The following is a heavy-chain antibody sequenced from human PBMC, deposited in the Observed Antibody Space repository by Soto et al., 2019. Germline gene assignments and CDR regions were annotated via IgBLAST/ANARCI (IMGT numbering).Heavy chain of an antibody. CDR1: GYTFTSYY. CDR2: INPSGGST. V-gene: IGHV1-46*01. D-gene: IGHD3-10*02. Sequence: ASVKVSCKASGYTFTSYYMHWVRQAPGQGLGWMGIINPSGGSTSYAQKFQGRVTMTRDTSTSTVYMELSSLRSEDTAVYYCARALVITMLTPEAYYYGMDVWGQGTTVTVSS. CDR3: ARALVITMLTPEAYYYGMDV. J-gene: IGHJ6*02.